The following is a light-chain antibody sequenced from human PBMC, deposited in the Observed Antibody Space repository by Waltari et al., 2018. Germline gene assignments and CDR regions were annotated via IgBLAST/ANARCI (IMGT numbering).Light chain of an antibody. CDR2: DAS. CDR3: QQYDNLPYT. Sequence: DIQMTQSPSSLSASVGARVTITCQARQDISNYLNWYQQKPGKAPKPLIYDASNLETGVPSRFSGSGSGTDFTFTISSLQPEDIATYYCQQYDNLPYTFGQGTKLEIK. CDR1: QDISNY. J-gene: IGKJ2*01. V-gene: IGKV1-33*01.